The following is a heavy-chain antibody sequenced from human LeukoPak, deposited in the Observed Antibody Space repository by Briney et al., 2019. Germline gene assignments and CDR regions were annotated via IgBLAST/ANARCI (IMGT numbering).Heavy chain of an antibody. V-gene: IGHV1-46*01. CDR2: INPSGGST. J-gene: IGHJ4*02. CDR3: AREGWNSYGLDY. Sequence: ASVKVSCKASGYTFTSYYMHWVRQAPGRGLEWVGIINPSGGSTSYAQKFQGRVTMTRDTSTSTVYMELSSLRSEDTAVYYCAREGWNSYGLDYWGQGTLVTVSS. CDR1: GYTFTSYY. D-gene: IGHD5-18*01.